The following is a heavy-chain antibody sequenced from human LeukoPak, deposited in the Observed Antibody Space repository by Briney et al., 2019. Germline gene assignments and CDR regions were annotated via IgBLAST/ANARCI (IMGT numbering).Heavy chain of an antibody. CDR1: GGTFSSYA. CDR3: ASGSYNWNYYFDY. D-gene: IGHD1-7*01. Sequence: GASVKVSCKASGGTFSSYAISWVRQAPGQGLEWMGGIIPIFGTANYAQKFQGRVTITADESTSTAYMELSSLRSEDTAVYYCASGSYNWNYYFDYWGQGTLVTVSS. CDR2: IIPIFGTA. J-gene: IGHJ4*02. V-gene: IGHV1-69*13.